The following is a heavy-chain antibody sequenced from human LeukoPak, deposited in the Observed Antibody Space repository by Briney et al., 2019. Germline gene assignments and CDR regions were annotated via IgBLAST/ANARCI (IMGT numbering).Heavy chain of an antibody. CDR2: LYSNGGK. J-gene: IGHJ5*02. CDR1: GFSVSSYG. V-gene: IGHV3-66*03. CDR3: VRDRAEGRAWVEFDP. Sequence: GGSLRLSCVASGFSVSSYGMSWVRQAPGKAPEGVSLLYSNGGKYYADSVQGRFILSRDNSKNTLYLQMNNLRVEDTAVYHCVRDRAEGRAWVEFDPWGQGTVVTVSS.